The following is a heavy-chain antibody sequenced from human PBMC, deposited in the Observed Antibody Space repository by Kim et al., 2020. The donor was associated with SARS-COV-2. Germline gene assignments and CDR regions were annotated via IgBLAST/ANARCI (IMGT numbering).Heavy chain of an antibody. CDR2: IYYSGST. CDR1: GGSISSYY. CDR3: ARRALGYCSGGSCHDAIDP. V-gene: IGHV4-59*08. J-gene: IGHJ5*02. Sequence: SETLSLTCTVSGGSISSYYWSWIRQPPGKGLEWIGYIYYSGSTNYNPSLKSRVTMSVDTSKNQFSLKLSSVTAADTAVYYCARRALGYCSGGSCHDAIDPWAREPWSPSPQ. D-gene: IGHD2-15*01.